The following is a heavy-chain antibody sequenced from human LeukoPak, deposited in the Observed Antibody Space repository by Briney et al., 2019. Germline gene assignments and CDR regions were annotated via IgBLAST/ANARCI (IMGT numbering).Heavy chain of an antibody. Sequence: GGSLRLSCAASGFTFSSYEMNWVRQAPGKGLKWVSYISSSGSTIYYADSVKGRFTISRDNAKNSLYLQMNSLRAEDTAVYYCARAGIAAAGTDYWGQGTLVTVSS. CDR1: GFTFSSYE. CDR3: ARAGIAAAGTDY. D-gene: IGHD6-13*01. V-gene: IGHV3-48*03. J-gene: IGHJ4*02. CDR2: ISSSGSTI.